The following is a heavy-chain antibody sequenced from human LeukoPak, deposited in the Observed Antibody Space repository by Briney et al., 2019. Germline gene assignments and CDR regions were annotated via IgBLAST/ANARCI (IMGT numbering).Heavy chain of an antibody. CDR1: GSSFTSYW. CDR2: IYPGDSDT. CDR3: ARPPNYYDSSGYDYYFDY. J-gene: IGHJ4*02. V-gene: IGHV5-51*01. Sequence: GESLQISCKGSGSSFTSYWIGWVRQLPGKGLEWMGIIYPGDSDTRYSPSFQGQVTISADKSISTAYLQWSSLKASDTAMYYCARPPNYYDSSGYDYYFDYWGQGTLVTVSS. D-gene: IGHD3-22*01.